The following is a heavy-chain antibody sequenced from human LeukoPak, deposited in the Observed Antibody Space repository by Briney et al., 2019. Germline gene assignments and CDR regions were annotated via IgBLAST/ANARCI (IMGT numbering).Heavy chain of an antibody. CDR1: GGSFSGYY. Sequence: SETLSLTCAVYGGSFSGYYWSWIRQPPGKGLEWIGEINHSGSTNYNPSLKSRVTISVDTSKNQFSLKLSSVTAADTAVYYCARGIRYYDFWGTPRDWGQGTLVTVSS. D-gene: IGHD3-3*01. CDR3: ARGIRYYDFWGTPRD. V-gene: IGHV4-34*01. J-gene: IGHJ4*02. CDR2: INHSGST.